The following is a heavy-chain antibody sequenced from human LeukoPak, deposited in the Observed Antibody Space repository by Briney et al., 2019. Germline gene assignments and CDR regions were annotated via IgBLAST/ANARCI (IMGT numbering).Heavy chain of an antibody. V-gene: IGHV1-3*01. J-gene: IGHJ6*02. CDR3: AGAKKFVAHDSSGYYARDYYYGMDV. D-gene: IGHD3-22*01. CDR2: INAGNGNT. Sequence: ASVKVSCKASGYTFTSYAMHWVRQAPGQRLEWMGWINAGNGNTKYSQKFQGRVTITRDTSASTAYMELSSLRSEDTAVYYCAGAKKFVAHDSSGYYARDYYYGMDVWGQGTTVTVSS. CDR1: GYTFTSYA.